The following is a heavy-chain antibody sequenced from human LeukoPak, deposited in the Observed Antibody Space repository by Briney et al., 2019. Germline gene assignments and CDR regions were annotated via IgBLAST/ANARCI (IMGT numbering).Heavy chain of an antibody. V-gene: IGHV4-34*01. D-gene: IGHD2-2*01. CDR2: INHSGST. CDR3: ARGWGIYCSSTSCYFNWFDP. CDR1: GGSFSGYY. Sequence: SETLSLTCAVHGGSFSGYYWSWIRQPPGEGLEWIGEINHSGSTNYNPSLKSRVTISVDTSKNQFSPKLSSVTAADTVVYYCARGWGIYCSSTSCYFNWFDPWGQGTLVTVSS. J-gene: IGHJ5*02.